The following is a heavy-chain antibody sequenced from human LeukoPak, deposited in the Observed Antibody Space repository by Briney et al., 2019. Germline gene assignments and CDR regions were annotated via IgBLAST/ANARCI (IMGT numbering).Heavy chain of an antibody. CDR3: ARDTAQNQQLVRAY. V-gene: IGHV3-21*01. Sequence: GGSLRLSCAASGFTFSSYSMNWVRQAPGKGLEWVSSISSSSSYIYYADSVKGRFTISRDNAKNSLYLQMNSLRAEDTAMYYCARDTAQNQQLVRAYWGQGTLVTVSS. D-gene: IGHD1-1*01. CDR2: ISSSSSYI. CDR1: GFTFSSYS. J-gene: IGHJ4*02.